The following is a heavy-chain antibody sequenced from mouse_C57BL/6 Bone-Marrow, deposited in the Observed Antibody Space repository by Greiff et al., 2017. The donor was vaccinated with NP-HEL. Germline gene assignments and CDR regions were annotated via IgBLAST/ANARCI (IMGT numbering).Heavy chain of an antibody. CDR2: IYPGGGYT. J-gene: IGHJ4*01. CDR1: GYTFTNYW. CDR3: ARTVVDAMDY. V-gene: IGHV1-63*01. D-gene: IGHD1-1*01. Sequence: QVQLHQSGAELVRPGTSVKMSCKASGYTFTNYWIGWAKQRPGHGLEWIGDIYPGGGYTNYNEKFKGKATLTADKSSSTAYMQFSSLTSEDSAIYYCARTVVDAMDYWGQGTSVTVSS.